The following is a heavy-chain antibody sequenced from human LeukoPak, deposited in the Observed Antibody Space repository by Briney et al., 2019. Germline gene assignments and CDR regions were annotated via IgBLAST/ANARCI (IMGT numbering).Heavy chain of an antibody. D-gene: IGHD3-22*01. CDR2: IYYSGST. V-gene: IGHV4-59*08. J-gene: IGHJ4*02. Sequence: SETLSLTCTVSGGSISSYYWSWIRQPPGKGLEWIGYIYYSGSTNYNPSLKSRVTISVDTSKNQFSLKLTSVTAADTAVYYCATSRGSSGYYPFDYWGQGTLVTVSS. CDR3: ATSRGSSGYYPFDY. CDR1: GGSISSYY.